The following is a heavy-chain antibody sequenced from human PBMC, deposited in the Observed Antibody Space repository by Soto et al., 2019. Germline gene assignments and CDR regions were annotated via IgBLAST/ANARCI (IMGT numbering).Heavy chain of an antibody. V-gene: IGHV3-30*18. J-gene: IGHJ6*02. CDR3: AKDRVVLSAYAMDV. CDR1: GFSLSHYG. D-gene: IGHD3-3*01. CDR2: ISDDGSAK. Sequence: QVLLVESGGGVVQPGRSLRLSCEGSGFSLSHYGMHWVRQAPGQGLEWVATISDDGSAKYHYDSVGGRFAISRDNSNIPLKLELNSVRAEDTAVYYCAKDRVVLSAYAMDVWGQGTTVTVSS.